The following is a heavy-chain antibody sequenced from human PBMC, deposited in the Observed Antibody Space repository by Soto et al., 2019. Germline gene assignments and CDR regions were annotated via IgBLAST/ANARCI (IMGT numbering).Heavy chain of an antibody. CDR3: AQEVSYSTYAGTSNRLDP. J-gene: IGHJ5*02. D-gene: IGHD4-4*01. Sequence: QLRLQESGPGLVKPSETLSLICSVTGASTSSDYWSWIRQPAGKGLELIGRIYITGNTHYNPSLWGQVTMSIDTSRNQFSLKLTSATAPDSAVYYCAQEVSYSTYAGTSNRLDPWGQGTLVTGS. CDR2: IYITGNT. CDR1: GASTSSDY. V-gene: IGHV4-4*07.